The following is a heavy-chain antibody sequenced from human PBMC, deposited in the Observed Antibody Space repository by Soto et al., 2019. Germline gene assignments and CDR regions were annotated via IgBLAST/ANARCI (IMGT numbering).Heavy chain of an antibody. Sequence: GASVKVSCKASGYTFTSYYMHWVRQAPGQGLEWMGIINPSGGSTSYAQKFQGRVTMTRDTSTSTVYMELSSLRSEDTAVYCCASNGYSSTWHSWFDPWGQGTLVTVSS. V-gene: IGHV1-46*03. CDR2: INPSGGST. CDR3: ASNGYSSTWHSWFDP. D-gene: IGHD6-13*01. J-gene: IGHJ5*02. CDR1: GYTFTSYY.